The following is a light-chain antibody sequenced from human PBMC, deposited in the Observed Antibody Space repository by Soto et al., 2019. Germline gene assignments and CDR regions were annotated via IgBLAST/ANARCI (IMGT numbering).Light chain of an antibody. V-gene: IGLV2-14*01. CDR3: ISYTVSRSYV. CDR2: SVS. Sequence: QSALTQPASVSGSPGQSVTISCSGTSSDIGAYDHVAWYQQFTGKSPKLMIYSVSNRPSGVSNRFSGSKSGNTASLSISGRQAEDEADYSSISYTVSRSYVFGSGTKLTVL. CDR1: SSDIGAYDH. J-gene: IGLJ1*01.